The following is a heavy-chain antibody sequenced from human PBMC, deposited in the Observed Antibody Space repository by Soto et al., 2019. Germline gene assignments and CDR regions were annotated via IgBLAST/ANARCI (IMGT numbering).Heavy chain of an antibody. D-gene: IGHD3-10*01. CDR3: TTVLPRGGFGELLEP. CDR2: IKSKTDGGTT. CDR1: GFTFSNAW. Sequence: GGSLRLSCAASGFTFSNAWMSWVRQAPGKGLEWVGRIKSKTDGGTTDYAAPVKGRFTISRDDSKNTLYLQMNSLKTEDTAVYYCTTVLPRGGFGELLEPWGQGTLVTVSS. J-gene: IGHJ5*02. V-gene: IGHV3-15*01.